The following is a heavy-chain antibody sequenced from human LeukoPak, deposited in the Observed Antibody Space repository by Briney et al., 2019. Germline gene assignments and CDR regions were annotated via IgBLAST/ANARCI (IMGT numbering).Heavy chain of an antibody. Sequence: SETLSLTCTVSGGSISSGSYYWSWIRQPAGKGLEWIGRIYTSGSTNYSPSLKSRVTISVDTSKNQFSLKLSSVTAADTAVYYCACTMVRGVMASSARDDDAFDIWGQGTMVTVSS. V-gene: IGHV4-61*02. CDR1: GGSISSGSYY. J-gene: IGHJ3*02. CDR3: ACTMVRGVMASSARDDDAFDI. D-gene: IGHD3-10*01. CDR2: IYTSGST.